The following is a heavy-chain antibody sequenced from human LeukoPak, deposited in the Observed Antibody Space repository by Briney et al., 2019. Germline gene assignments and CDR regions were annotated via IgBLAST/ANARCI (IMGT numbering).Heavy chain of an antibody. CDR1: RFTPISSA. D-gene: IGHD2-21*02. Sequence: GGSLRLSSAPSRFTPISSAMSRVPQTPGKGLEWVSAISANDNRADYADSVKGRFTISRDNSKNTPYLQINTLRAENTALYTFGRRIQTHGGADTLLSASFDNWGQGTLVTVSS. V-gene: IGHV3-23*01. CDR2: ISANDNRA. J-gene: IGHJ4*02. CDR3: GRRIQTHGGADTLLSASFDN.